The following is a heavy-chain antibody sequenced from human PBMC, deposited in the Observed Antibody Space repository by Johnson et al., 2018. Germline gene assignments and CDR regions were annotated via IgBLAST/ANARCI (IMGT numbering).Heavy chain of an antibody. J-gene: IGHJ6*02. D-gene: IGHD6-19*01. V-gene: IGHV1-69*12. CDR2: IIPIFGTA. Sequence: QVQLVQSGAEVTKPGSSVKVSCKASGGTFSSYAISWVRQAPGQGLEWMGGIIPIFGTANYAQKFQGRVTITADDSTITAYMERSSLRSEDAAVYYCERDREQWLVRRYYGMDVWGQGTTVTVSS. CDR3: ERDREQWLVRRYYGMDV. CDR1: GGTFSSYA.